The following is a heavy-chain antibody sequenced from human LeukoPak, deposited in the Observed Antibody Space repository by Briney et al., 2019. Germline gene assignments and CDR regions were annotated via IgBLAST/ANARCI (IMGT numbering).Heavy chain of an antibody. CDR2: INPSGGST. CDR1: GYTFTSYA. V-gene: IGHV1-46*01. CDR3: ARALIAVAGTSGPFDY. D-gene: IGHD6-19*01. J-gene: IGHJ4*02. Sequence: GASVKVSCKASGYTFTSYAMNWVRQAPGQGLEWMGIINPSGGSTSYAQKFQGRVTMTRDMSTSTVYMELSSLRSEDTAVYYCARALIAVAGTSGPFDYWGQGTLVTVSS.